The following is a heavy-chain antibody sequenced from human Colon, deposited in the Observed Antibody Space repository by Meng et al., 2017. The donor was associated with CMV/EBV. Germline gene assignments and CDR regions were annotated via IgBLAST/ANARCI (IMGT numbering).Heavy chain of an antibody. D-gene: IGHD3-10*01. Sequence: GGSLRLSCGASGFTFNTYVMYWVRQAPGKGLEWVSYISSSGSTIYYADSVKGRFTISRDNAKKMLYLQMNSLRAEDTAVYFCAPITVVPGVLSMDVWGLGTTVTVSS. V-gene: IGHV3-48*03. J-gene: IGHJ6*02. CDR3: APITVVPGVLSMDV. CDR1: GFTFNTYV. CDR2: ISSSGSTI.